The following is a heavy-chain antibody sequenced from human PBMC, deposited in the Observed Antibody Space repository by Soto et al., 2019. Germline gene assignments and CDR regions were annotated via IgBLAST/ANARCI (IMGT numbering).Heavy chain of an antibody. CDR1: GGSISSGGYY. D-gene: IGHD5-12*01. V-gene: IGHV4-31*03. CDR3: ARERLEGKWLRTFDY. CDR2: IYYSGST. Sequence: QVQLQESGPGLVKPSQTLSLTCTVSGGSISSGGYYWSWIRQHPGKGLEWIGYIYYSGSTYYNPSPKSRVTISVDTSKNQFSLKLSSVTAADTAVYYCARERLEGKWLRTFDYWGQGTLVTVSS. J-gene: IGHJ4*02.